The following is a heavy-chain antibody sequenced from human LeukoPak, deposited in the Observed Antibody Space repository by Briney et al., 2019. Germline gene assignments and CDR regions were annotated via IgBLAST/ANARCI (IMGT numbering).Heavy chain of an antibody. D-gene: IGHD6-19*01. J-gene: IGHJ4*02. CDR2: IYHTGAT. V-gene: IGHV4-59*08. CDR1: GGSIGGDD. Sequence: SESLSLTCTVSGGSIGGDDWTWIRLPPGKGLQYIGYIYHTGATNYNPSLKSRVTMSVDTSKNQFSLKLNSVTAADTAVYFCAKYGKSGWSIDNWGQGTLVTVSS. CDR3: AKYGKSGWSIDN.